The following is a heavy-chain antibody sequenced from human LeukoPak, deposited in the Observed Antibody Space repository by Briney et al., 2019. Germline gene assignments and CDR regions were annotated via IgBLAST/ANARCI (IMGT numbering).Heavy chain of an antibody. D-gene: IGHD5-12*01. CDR1: GYTFTSYA. CDR3: ATRTRVATIFDY. J-gene: IGHJ4*02. V-gene: IGHV1-2*02. Sequence: ASVKVSCKASGYTFTSYAIHWVRQAPGQGLEWMGWINPKSGGTNYTQRFQGRVTMTRDTSISTAYMELSRLRSDDTAVYYCATRTRVATIFDYWGQGTLVTVSS. CDR2: INPKSGGT.